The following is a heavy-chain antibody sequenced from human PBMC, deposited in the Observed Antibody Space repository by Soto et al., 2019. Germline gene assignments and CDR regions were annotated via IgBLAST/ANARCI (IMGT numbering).Heavy chain of an antibody. Sequence: QITLKESGPTPVRPTQTLTLTCTFSGFSLSTGGVGVGWIRQPPGKALEWLALIYWDGDKRYNPFLKSRLTITKDTSKNQVVLTMTNMDPVDTATYYCAHRQQWNFPSGNYDLWSSHTTTWFGPWGQGTLVTVAS. CDR1: GFSLSTGGVG. V-gene: IGHV2-5*02. CDR2: IYWDGDK. CDR3: AHRQQWNFPSGNYDLWSSHTTTWFGP. D-gene: IGHD3-3*01. J-gene: IGHJ5*02.